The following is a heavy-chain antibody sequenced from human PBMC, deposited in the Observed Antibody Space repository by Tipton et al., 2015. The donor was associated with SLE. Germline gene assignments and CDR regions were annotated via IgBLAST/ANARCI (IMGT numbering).Heavy chain of an antibody. J-gene: IGHJ3*02. CDR1: GFTFSSYV. V-gene: IGHV3-30-3*01. Sequence: SLRLSCAASGFTFSSYVMHWVRQAPGKGLEWVAVISFDGSNEYYIDSVKGRFTISRDNSKNTLYLQMNSLRTEDTAVYYCARDQGTAPGSFDIWGQGTMVTVSS. CDR3: ARDQGTAPGSFDI. CDR2: ISFDGSNE.